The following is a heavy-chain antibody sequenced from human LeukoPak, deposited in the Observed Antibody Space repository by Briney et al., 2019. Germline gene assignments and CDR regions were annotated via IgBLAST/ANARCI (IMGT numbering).Heavy chain of an antibody. J-gene: IGHJ3*01. CDR3: GTPYGSNISGLEVFNV. Sequence: TSEALSLTCSVSGVSVSDGSYYWTWIRQHPGEGLEWIGYKYYSGSDKYNPSLKSRLTISIDTSKNQFSLQLSAVTASTTPTFYYGTPYGSNISGLEVFNVWGQGTRVTVSS. V-gene: IGHV4-31*02. CDR2: KYYSGSD. CDR1: GVSVSDGSYY. D-gene: IGHD2-2*01.